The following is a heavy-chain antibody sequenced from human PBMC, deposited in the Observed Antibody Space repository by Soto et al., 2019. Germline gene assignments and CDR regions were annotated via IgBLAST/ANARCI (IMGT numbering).Heavy chain of an antibody. D-gene: IGHD1-26*01. CDR1: GFTFENFG. CDR3: AKNQGVELVPLATVDWFDP. Sequence: PRLSCAASGFTFENFGMCWVRQAPGKGLEWISSISGSGFKKYYADSVKGRFTISRDNSKSTVYLELNNLGAEDTAVYHCAKNQGVELVPLATVDWFDPWGQGSVVTVSS. CDR2: ISGSGFKK. J-gene: IGHJ5*02. V-gene: IGHV3-23*01.